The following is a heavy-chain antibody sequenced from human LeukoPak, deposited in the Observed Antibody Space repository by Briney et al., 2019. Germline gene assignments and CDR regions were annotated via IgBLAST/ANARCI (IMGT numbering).Heavy chain of an antibody. V-gene: IGHV3-30*18. CDR3: VKDAYNSGSYFDY. CDR2: ISYDGTIR. CDR1: GLTFSSYG. J-gene: IGHJ4*02. D-gene: IGHD6-19*01. Sequence: PGRSLRLSCAASGLTFSSYGMHWVRQAPGKGLEWVAVISYDGTIRNYADSVKGRFTISRDSSKNTLYLQMSSLRTEDTAVYYCVKDAYNSGSYFDYWGQGTLVTVSS.